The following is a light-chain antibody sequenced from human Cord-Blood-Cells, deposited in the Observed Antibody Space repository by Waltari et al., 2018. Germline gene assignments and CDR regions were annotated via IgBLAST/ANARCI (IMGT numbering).Light chain of an antibody. Sequence: DIQMTPSPSSLSAAVGDSVTITCQANQDISNYLNWYQQKPGTAPKLLIYDASNLETGVPSRSSGSGTGTDFTFTISSLQPEDIATYYCQQYDNLPRRFTFGPGTKVDIK. CDR2: DAS. CDR3: QQYDNLPRRFT. V-gene: IGKV1-33*01. CDR1: QDISNY. J-gene: IGKJ3*01.